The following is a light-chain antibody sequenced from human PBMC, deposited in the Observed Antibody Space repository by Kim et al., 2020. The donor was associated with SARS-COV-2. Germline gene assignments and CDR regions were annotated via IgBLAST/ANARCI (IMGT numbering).Light chain of an antibody. Sequence: EIVLTQSPATLSLSPGERATLSCRASQNVNNYLAWYQQKPGQAPRLIIYDVSNRATGIAARFSGSGSGTDFTLTISSLEPEDFALYYCQQRRNWPPLTFGGGTKVELK. CDR2: DVS. CDR1: QNVNNY. CDR3: QQRRNWPPLT. J-gene: IGKJ4*01. V-gene: IGKV3-11*01.